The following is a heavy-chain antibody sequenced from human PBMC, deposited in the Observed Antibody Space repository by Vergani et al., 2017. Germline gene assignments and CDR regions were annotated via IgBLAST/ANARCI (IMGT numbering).Heavy chain of an antibody. CDR3: ARGMTTETTDLDGFDI. CDR1: GFTFSSYS. Sequence: LVESGGGLVQPGGSLRLSCAASGFTFSSYSMNWVRQAPGKGLEWVSSISSSSSYIYYADSVKGRFTISRDNAKNSLYLQMNSLRAEDTAVYYCARGMTTETTDLDGFDIWGQGTMVSVSS. D-gene: IGHD4-17*01. V-gene: IGHV3-21*02. J-gene: IGHJ3*02. CDR2: ISSSSSYI.